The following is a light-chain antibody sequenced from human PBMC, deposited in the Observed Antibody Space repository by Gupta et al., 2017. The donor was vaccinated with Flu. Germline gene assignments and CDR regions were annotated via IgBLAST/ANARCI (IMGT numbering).Light chain of an antibody. CDR2: WAS. V-gene: IGKV4-1*01. CDR1: QSVLYSSNSKNY. CDR3: QQDDSSPPWT. J-gene: IGKJ1*01. Sequence: DIVMTQSPDSLAVSLGERATITCKSSQSVLYSSNSKNYLAWYQQKPPQPPKLLIYWASTRESGVPDRFSGSGYGTDFTLTISSRQAEDVAVYYCQQDDSSPPWTFGQGTKVEIK.